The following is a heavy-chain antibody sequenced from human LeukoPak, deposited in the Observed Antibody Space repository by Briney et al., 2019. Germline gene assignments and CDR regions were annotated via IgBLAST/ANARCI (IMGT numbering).Heavy chain of an antibody. Sequence: SETLSLTCTVSGGSISSYYWSWIRQPPGKGLEWIGYIYYSGSTNYNPSLKSRVTISVDTSKNQFSLKLSSVTAADTAVYYCAREVGDYGDYYFDYWGQGTLVTVSS. CDR3: AREVGDYGDYYFDY. CDR1: GGSISSYY. D-gene: IGHD4-17*01. CDR2: IYYSGST. V-gene: IGHV4-59*01. J-gene: IGHJ4*02.